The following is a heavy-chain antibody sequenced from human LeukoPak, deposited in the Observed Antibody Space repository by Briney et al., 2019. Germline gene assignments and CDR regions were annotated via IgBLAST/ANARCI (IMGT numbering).Heavy chain of an antibody. CDR2: INTEGSST. Sequence: GGSLRLSCAASGFTFSSYGMSWVRHAPGKGLMWVSRINTEGSSTSYADSVKGRFTISRDNAKNTLYLQMNSLRAEDTAMYYCARDFDRYYFDYGGQGTLVTVSS. J-gene: IGHJ4*02. CDR1: GFTFSSYG. CDR3: ARDFDRYYFDY. V-gene: IGHV3-74*01. D-gene: IGHD3-9*01.